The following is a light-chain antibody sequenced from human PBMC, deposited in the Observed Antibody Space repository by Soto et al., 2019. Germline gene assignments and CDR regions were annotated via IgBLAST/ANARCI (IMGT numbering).Light chain of an antibody. V-gene: IGKV1-39*01. CDR2: AAS. CDR3: QQSFTTPPT. J-gene: IGKJ4*01. CDR1: QSIGDN. Sequence: DIQMTQSPSSLSASVGDRVTITCRASQSIGDNLNWYQQKPGTAPHLLSYAASSLQSGVPSRFSGSGSGTDFTLTIRNLQPEDFVSCFCQQSFTTPPTFGGGTKVEIK.